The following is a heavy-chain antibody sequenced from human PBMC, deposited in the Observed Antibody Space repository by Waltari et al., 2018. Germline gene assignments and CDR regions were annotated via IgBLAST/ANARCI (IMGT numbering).Heavy chain of an antibody. CDR3: ASRGCSSTSCYFFDY. D-gene: IGHD2-2*01. Sequence: QVQLQQWGAGLLKPSETLSLTCAVYGGSFSGYYWSWIRQPPGKGLEWIGEINHSGSTDDTPSRKSRVTISVDTSKNQFSLKLSSVTAADTAVYYCASRGCSSTSCYFFDYWGQGTLVTVSS. V-gene: IGHV4-34*01. CDR2: INHSGST. CDR1: GGSFSGYY. J-gene: IGHJ4*02.